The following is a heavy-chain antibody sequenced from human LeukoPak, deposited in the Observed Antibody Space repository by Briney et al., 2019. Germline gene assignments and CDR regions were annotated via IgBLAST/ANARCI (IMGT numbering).Heavy chain of an antibody. CDR1: GGTFSSYA. J-gene: IGHJ4*02. CDR2: IIPIFGTA. D-gene: IGHD6-19*01. V-gene: IGHV1-69*13. CDR3: ARLSGGWRLYYFDY. Sequence: ASVKVSCKASGGTFSSYAISWVRQAPGQGLEWMGGIIPIFGTANYAQKFQGRVTITADESTSTAYMELSSLRSEDTAVYYCARLSGGWRLYYFDYWGQGALVTVSS.